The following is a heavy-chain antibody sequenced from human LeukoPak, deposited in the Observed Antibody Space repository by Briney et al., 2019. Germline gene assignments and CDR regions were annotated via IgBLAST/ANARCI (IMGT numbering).Heavy chain of an antibody. CDR1: GGTFGSYA. CDR3: ARDLGNTAMMEEGFDY. D-gene: IGHD5-18*01. Sequence: SVKVSCKASGGTFGSYAISWVRQAPGQGLEWMGRIIPIFGIANYAQKFQGRVTITADKSTSTAYMELSSLRSEDTAVYYCARDLGNTAMMEEGFDYWGQGTLFTVSS. J-gene: IGHJ4*02. CDR2: IIPIFGIA. V-gene: IGHV1-69*04.